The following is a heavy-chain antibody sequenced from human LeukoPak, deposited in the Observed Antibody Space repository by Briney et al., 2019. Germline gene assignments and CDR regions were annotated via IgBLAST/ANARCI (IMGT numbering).Heavy chain of an antibody. CDR3: ARVGRFMVRGHRSWFDP. CDR2: TNHSGST. Sequence: SETLSLTCAIYGGSFSGYYWSWIRQPPGKGLERIGETNHSGSTNYNPSLTSRVTISVDTSKNQFSLKLSSVTAADTAVYYCARVGRFMVRGHRSWFDPWGQGTLVTVST. D-gene: IGHD3-10*01. J-gene: IGHJ5*02. V-gene: IGHV4-34*01. CDR1: GGSFSGYY.